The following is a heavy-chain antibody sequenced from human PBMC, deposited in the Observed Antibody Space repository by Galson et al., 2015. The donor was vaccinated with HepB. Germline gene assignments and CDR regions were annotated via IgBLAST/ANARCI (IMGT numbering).Heavy chain of an antibody. CDR1: GFTVSSNY. V-gene: IGHV3-53*04. D-gene: IGHD3-22*01. Sequence: SLRLSCAASGFTVSSNYMSWVRQAPGKGLEWVSIIYSGTSTYYADSVRGRFTISRHKFKNTLYLQINSLRAEDTAVYYCARGPRYYYDSSGPGYFDYWGQGTLVTVSS. CDR3: ARGPRYYYDSSGPGYFDY. J-gene: IGHJ4*02. CDR2: IYSGTST.